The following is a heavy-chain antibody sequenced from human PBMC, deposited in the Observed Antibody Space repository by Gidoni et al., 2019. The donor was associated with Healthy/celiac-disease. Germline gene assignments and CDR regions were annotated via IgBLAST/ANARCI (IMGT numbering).Heavy chain of an antibody. D-gene: IGHD3-3*01. CDR2: IKSKTDGGTT. CDR1: GFPFSNAW. V-gene: IGHV3-15*07. Sequence: EVQLVESGGGLVKPGGSLRLSCAASGFPFSNAWMNWVRQAPGKGLEWVGRIKSKTDGGTTDYAAPVKGRFTISRDDSKNTLYLQMNSLKTEDTAVYYCTARSTRYDFWSGYYYYYGMDVWGKGTTVTVSS. CDR3: TARSTRYDFWSGYYYYYGMDV. J-gene: IGHJ6*04.